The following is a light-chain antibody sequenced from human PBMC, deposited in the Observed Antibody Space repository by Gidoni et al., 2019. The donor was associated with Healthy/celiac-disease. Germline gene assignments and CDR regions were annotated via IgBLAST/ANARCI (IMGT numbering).Light chain of an antibody. CDR3: QSYDSSLSGSV. Sequence: QSVLTQPPSVSGAPGQRVTISCTGSSANIGAGYDVHWYQPLPGTAPKLLIYGNSNRPSGFPDRFSGSKSGTSASLAITGLQAEDEADYYCQSYDSSLSGSVFGGGTKLTVL. CDR2: GNS. V-gene: IGLV1-40*01. CDR1: SANIGAGYD. J-gene: IGLJ2*01.